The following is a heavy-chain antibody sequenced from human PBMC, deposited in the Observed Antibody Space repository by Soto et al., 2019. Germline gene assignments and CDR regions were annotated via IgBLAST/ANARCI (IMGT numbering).Heavy chain of an antibody. Sequence: SQTLSLTCAISGDSVSSNTAAWNWIRSSPSRGLEWLGRTYYGSNWRHDYAVSVKSRITVNPDTSQNHFSLQLNSVTPDDTAVYYCARGVAGTGFDLWGQGTLVTVSS. V-gene: IGHV6-1*01. D-gene: IGHD6-19*01. CDR2: TYYGSNWRH. CDR3: ARGVAGTGFDL. CDR1: GDSVSSNTAA. J-gene: IGHJ4*02.